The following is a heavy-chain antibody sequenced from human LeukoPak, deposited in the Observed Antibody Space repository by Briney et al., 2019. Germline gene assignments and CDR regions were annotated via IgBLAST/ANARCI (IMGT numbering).Heavy chain of an antibody. J-gene: IGHJ5*02. V-gene: IGHV4-34*01. D-gene: IGHD2-2*01. CDR3: AFRKVGYCSSTSCYFRSGFDP. CDR2: INHSGST. Sequence: SETLSLTCAVYGGSFSGYYWSWIRQPPGKGLEWIGEINHSGSTNYNPSLKSRVTISVDTSKNQFSLKLRSVTAADTAVYYCAFRKVGYCSSTSCYFRSGFDPWGQGTLVTVSS. CDR1: GGSFSGYY.